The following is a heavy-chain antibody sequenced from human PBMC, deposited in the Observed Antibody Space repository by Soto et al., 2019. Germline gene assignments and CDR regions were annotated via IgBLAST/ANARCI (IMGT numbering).Heavy chain of an antibody. V-gene: IGHV1-46*01. CDR3: AREKWLVRRNDPFDI. D-gene: IGHD6-19*01. CDR2: MNPNGGST. CDR1: GYTFINYY. J-gene: IGHJ3*02. Sequence: QVQLVQSGAEVKKPGASVKVSCKASGYTFINYYMHWVRQAPGQGLEWMGIMNPNGGSTTYAQKFQGRVTVTRDTSTNTVNMELSSLRSEDTAVYYCAREKWLVRRNDPFDIWGQGTMVTVSS.